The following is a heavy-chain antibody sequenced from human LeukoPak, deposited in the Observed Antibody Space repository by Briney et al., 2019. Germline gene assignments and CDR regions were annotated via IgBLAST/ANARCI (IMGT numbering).Heavy chain of an antibody. V-gene: IGHV1-2*02. J-gene: IGHJ4*02. CDR2: INPNSGGT. Sequence: ASVKVSCKASGYTFTSYAMNWVRQAPGQGLEWMGWINPNSGGTNYAQKFQGRVTMTRDTSISTAYMELSRLRSDDTAVYYCARVASEMYNDYWGQGTLVTVSS. D-gene: IGHD1-1*01. CDR3: ARVASEMYNDY. CDR1: GYTFTSYA.